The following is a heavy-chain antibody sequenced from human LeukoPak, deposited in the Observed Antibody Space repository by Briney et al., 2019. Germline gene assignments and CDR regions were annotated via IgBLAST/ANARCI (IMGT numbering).Heavy chain of an antibody. CDR2: FDPEDGET. J-gene: IGHJ3*02. V-gene: IGHV1-24*01. CDR3: ATDGVAVLWSRREIVAYALDI. D-gene: IGHD3-10*01. Sequence: VASVKVSCKVFGYTLTELSMHWVRQAPGKGLEWMGGFDPEDGETIYAQKFQGRVTMTEDTSTNTAYMELSSLRSEDTAVYYCATDGVAVLWSRREIVAYALDIWGQGTMVTFSS. CDR1: GYTLTELS.